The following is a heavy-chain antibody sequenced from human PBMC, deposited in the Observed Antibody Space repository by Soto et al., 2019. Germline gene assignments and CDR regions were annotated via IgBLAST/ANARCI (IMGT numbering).Heavy chain of an antibody. CDR1: GFSFSNSW. Sequence: GGSLRLSCAVSGFSFSNSWMSWVRQAPGKGPEWVATINQDGSEKYYVDSVKGRFIISRDNAKNSLYLQMNSLRAEDTAVYSCARHYSRAFDYWGQGTLVTVSS. V-gene: IGHV3-7*01. CDR2: INQDGSEK. CDR3: ARHYSRAFDY. J-gene: IGHJ4*02. D-gene: IGHD1-26*01.